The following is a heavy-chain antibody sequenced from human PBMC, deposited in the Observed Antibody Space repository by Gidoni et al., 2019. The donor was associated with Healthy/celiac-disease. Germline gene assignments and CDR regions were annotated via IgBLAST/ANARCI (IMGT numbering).Heavy chain of an antibody. J-gene: IGHJ2*01. CDR1: GFTFSSYS. D-gene: IGHD2-21*02. CDR2: ISSSSSYI. V-gene: IGHV3-21*01. CDR3: ARDSAVVTASSYWYFDL. Sequence: EVQLVASGGGLVKPGGSLRLSCAASGFTFSSYSMNWVRQAPGKGLGWVSSISSSSSYIYYADSVKGRFTISRDNAKNSLYLQMNSLRAEDTAVYYCARDSAVVTASSYWYFDLWGRGTLVTVSS.